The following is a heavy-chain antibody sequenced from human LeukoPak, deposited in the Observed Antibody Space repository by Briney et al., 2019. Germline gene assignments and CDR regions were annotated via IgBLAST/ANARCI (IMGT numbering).Heavy chain of an antibody. Sequence: KPGGSLRLSCAASGFTFSDYYMSWIRQAPGKGLEWVSYISSSGSTIYYADSVKGRFTISRDNAKNSLYLQMNSLKAEDTAVYYCARNIPSSWSWGWFDPWGQGTLVTVSS. J-gene: IGHJ5*02. V-gene: IGHV3-11*01. CDR3: ARNIPSSWSWGWFDP. D-gene: IGHD6-13*01. CDR1: GFTFSDYY. CDR2: ISSSGSTI.